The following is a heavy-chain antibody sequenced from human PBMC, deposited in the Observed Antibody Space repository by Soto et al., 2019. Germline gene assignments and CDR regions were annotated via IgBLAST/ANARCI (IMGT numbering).Heavy chain of an antibody. CDR3: AGVGRTVTKANDAFDI. J-gene: IGHJ3*02. CDR1: GGSISSGGYS. Sequence: SETLSLTCAVSGGSISSGGYSWSWIRQPPWKGRDWIGYIYHSGSTYYNPSLKSRVTISVDRSKNQFSLKLSSVTAADTAGYCCAGVGRTVTKANDAFDIWGQGXMVTVSS. D-gene: IGHD4-4*01. CDR2: IYHSGST. V-gene: IGHV4-30-2*01.